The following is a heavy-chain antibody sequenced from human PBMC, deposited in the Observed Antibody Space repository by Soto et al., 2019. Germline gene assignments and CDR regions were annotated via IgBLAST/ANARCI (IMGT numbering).Heavy chain of an antibody. CDR1: GFSFSYYA. CDR3: ASPYCSGGSCSLTEYFQH. CDR2: IAYDASKK. V-gene: IGHV3-30*03. Sequence: QVQLVESGGGVVQPGRSLRLSCAASGFSFSYYAMHWVRQAPGKGLEWVAVIAYDASKKYYADSVKGRFTISRDNSKKTLYLQMNSLRDEDTAVYYCASPYCSGGSCSLTEYFQHWGQGTLVTVSS. D-gene: IGHD2-15*01. J-gene: IGHJ1*01.